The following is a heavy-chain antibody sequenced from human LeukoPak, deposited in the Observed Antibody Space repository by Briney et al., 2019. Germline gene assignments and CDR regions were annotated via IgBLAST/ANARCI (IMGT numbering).Heavy chain of an antibody. J-gene: IGHJ3*02. CDR3: ARPGITAFDI. V-gene: IGHV3-48*01. Sequence: GGSLRLSSVASGFTLSSHNINWDRQAPGKGLEWVSHISSSGSITYYGDSVKGRITISRDNAKNSVSLYMNSLRAEDSAVYYCARPGITAFDIWGQGTMVTVSS. D-gene: IGHD3-10*01. CDR2: ISSSGSIT. CDR1: GFTLSSHN.